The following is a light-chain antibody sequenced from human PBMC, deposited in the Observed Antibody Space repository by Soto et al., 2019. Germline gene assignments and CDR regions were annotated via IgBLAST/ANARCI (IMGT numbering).Light chain of an antibody. J-gene: IGKJ1*01. V-gene: IGKV3-15*01. CDR1: QSVSSN. CDR2: GAY. CDR3: QQYNSYLWT. Sequence: EIVMTQSPATLSVSPGERATLSCRASQSVSSNLAWYQQKPGQAPRLLIYGAYTRATGIPARFSGSGSGTEFTLTISSLQPDDFATYYCQQYNSYLWTFGQGTKVDIK.